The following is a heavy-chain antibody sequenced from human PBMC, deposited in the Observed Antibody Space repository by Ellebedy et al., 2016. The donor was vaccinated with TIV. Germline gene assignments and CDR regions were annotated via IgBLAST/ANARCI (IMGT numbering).Heavy chain of an antibody. CDR3: ARPNIIAAGRWFDP. V-gene: IGHV1-2*02. CDR2: INPNSGDT. Sequence: AASVKVSCKASGYTFTGYYMHWVRQAPGQGLEWMGWINPNSGDTEYAQNFQGRVTMTRDTYISTAYMELSSLTSDETAMYYCARPNIIAAGRWFDPWGQGTLVTVSS. CDR1: GYTFTGYY. D-gene: IGHD6-13*01. J-gene: IGHJ5*02.